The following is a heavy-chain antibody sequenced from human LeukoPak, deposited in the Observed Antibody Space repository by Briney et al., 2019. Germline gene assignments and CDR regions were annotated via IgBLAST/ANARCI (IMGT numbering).Heavy chain of an antibody. D-gene: IGHD3-9*01. J-gene: IGHJ4*02. CDR3: ASSYYDWFIDH. CDR1: GFSVSSNY. V-gene: IGHV3-53*01. CDR2: IYIGGST. Sequence: GGSLRLSCAVSGFSVSSNYMNWVRQAPGKGLEWVSVIYIGGSTFYADSVKGRFTISRDNSKNTLNLQMTRLRAEDTAIYYCASSYYDWFIDHWGQGALGTVSS.